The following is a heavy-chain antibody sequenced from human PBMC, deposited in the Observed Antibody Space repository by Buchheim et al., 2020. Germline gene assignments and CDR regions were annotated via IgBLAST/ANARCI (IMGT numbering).Heavy chain of an antibody. J-gene: IGHJ5*02. Sequence: QVQLQESGPGLVKPSETLSLTCTVSGGSISSYYWSWIRQPPGKGLEWIGYIYYSGSNNYNPSLKSRVTISVDTSKNQLSLKLSSVTAADTAVYYCARADYARWFDPWGQGTL. CDR1: GGSISSYY. CDR3: ARADYARWFDP. D-gene: IGHD4-17*01. V-gene: IGHV4-59*01. CDR2: IYYSGSN.